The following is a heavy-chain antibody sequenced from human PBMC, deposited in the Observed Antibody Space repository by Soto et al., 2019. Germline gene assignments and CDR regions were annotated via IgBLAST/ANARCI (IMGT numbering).Heavy chain of an antibody. CDR1: GFTFSSYW. Sequence: EVQLVESGGGLVQPGGSLRLSCAASGFTFSSYWMHWVRQAPGKGLVWVSRINSDGSSTSYADSVKGRFTISRDNAKNTLYLQINSLTADDTAVYYCARGMVATFYYYYGMDVWGQGTTVTVSS. CDR3: ARGMVATFYYYYGMDV. D-gene: IGHD5-12*01. CDR2: INSDGSST. V-gene: IGHV3-74*01. J-gene: IGHJ6*02.